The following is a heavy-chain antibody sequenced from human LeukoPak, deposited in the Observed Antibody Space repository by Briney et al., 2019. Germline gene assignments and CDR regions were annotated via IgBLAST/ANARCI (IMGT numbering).Heavy chain of an antibody. V-gene: IGHV5-51*01. CDR2: IYPGDSDA. J-gene: IGHJ4*02. D-gene: IGHD2-21*01. CDR3: ASGISHHPGFDY. Sequence: GESRKISCKGSGYSFPGHWIGWVRQMPGRGLERMGIIYPGDSDATYSPSFQGQVTISADKSISTAFLQWSSLKASDTAIYFCASGISHHPGFDYWGQGTLVTVSS. CDR1: GYSFPGHW.